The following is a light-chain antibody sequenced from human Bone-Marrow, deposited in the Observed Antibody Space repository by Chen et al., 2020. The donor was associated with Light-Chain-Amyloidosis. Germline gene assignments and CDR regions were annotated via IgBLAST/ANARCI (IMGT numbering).Light chain of an antibody. CDR1: QFISNY. J-gene: IGKJ5*01. Sequence: DIQMTQSPSSLSASVGDRVIITCRASQFISNYLNWYQQKPGKAPKLLNYTASSLQSGVPSRFSGSGSGTDFTLTISSLQPEDFATYYCQQSYSTLPITFGQGTRLEIK. V-gene: IGKV1-39*01. CDR2: TAS. CDR3: QQSYSTLPIT.